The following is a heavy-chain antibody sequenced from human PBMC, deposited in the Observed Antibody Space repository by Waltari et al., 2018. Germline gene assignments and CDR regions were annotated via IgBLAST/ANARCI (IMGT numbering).Heavy chain of an antibody. CDR1: GGSISSARYY. J-gene: IGHJ4*02. D-gene: IGHD4-17*01. V-gene: IGHV4-61*02. CDR3: ARVDYGDVSLGY. CDR2: IYTSGST. Sequence: QVQLQESGPGLVTPSPTLYLPCTVSGGSISSARYYWRWIRQPAGKGLEWIGRIYTSGSTNYNPSLKSRVTISVDTSKNQFSLKLSSVTAADTAVYYCARVDYGDVSLGYWGQGTLVTVSS.